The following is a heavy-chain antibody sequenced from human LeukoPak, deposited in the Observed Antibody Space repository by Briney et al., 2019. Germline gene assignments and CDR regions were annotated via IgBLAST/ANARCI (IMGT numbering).Heavy chain of an antibody. J-gene: IGHJ3*02. Sequence: GASVKVSCKASGGTFSSYAISWVRQAPGQGLEWMGGIIPIFGTANYAQKFQGRVTITADESTSTAYMELSSLRSEDTAVYYCADANSGYYGGNAFDIWGQGTMVTVSS. CDR3: ADANSGYYGGNAFDI. CDR1: GGTFSSYA. D-gene: IGHD3-22*01. CDR2: IIPIFGTA. V-gene: IGHV1-69*13.